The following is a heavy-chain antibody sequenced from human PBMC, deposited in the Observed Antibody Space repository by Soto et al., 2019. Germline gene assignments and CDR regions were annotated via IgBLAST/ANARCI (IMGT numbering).Heavy chain of an antibody. J-gene: IGHJ6*02. D-gene: IGHD2-2*02. Sequence: LRLSCAASGFTFSSYGMHWVRQAPGKGLEWVAVIWYDGSNKYYVDSVKGRFTISRDNPKNTRYLEMNSLRAEDTAVYYCARGGYWCSTSCYTYYYYGMDVWGQGTTVTVSS. CDR1: GFTFSSYG. V-gene: IGHV3-33*01. CDR2: IWYDGSNK. CDR3: ARGGYWCSTSCYTYYYYGMDV.